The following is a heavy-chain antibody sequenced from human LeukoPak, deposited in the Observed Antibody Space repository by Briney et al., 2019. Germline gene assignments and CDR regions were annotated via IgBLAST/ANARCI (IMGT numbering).Heavy chain of an antibody. CDR3: ALPIEMAMPGRY. CDR2: ISSSGSTI. J-gene: IGHJ4*02. Sequence: GGSLRLSCAASGFTFSSYEMNWVRQAPGKGPEWVSYISSSGSTIYYADSVKGRFTISRDNAKNSLYLQMNSLRAEDTAVYYCALPIEMAMPGRYWGQGTLVTVSS. V-gene: IGHV3-48*03. D-gene: IGHD5-24*01. CDR1: GFTFSSYE.